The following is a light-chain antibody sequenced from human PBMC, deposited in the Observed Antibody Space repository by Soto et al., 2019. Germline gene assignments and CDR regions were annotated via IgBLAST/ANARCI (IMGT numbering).Light chain of an antibody. J-gene: IGLJ2*01. CDR3: CSYAGIYTSV. V-gene: IGLV2-11*01. Sequence: QSALTQPRSVSGSPGQSVTISFTGTSSDVGTYNYVSWYQQHPGKAPKLMIYDVSQRPSGVPDRFSGSKSGNTASLTISGLQAEDESDYYCCSYAGIYTSVFGGGTKLTVL. CDR1: SSDVGTYNY. CDR2: DVS.